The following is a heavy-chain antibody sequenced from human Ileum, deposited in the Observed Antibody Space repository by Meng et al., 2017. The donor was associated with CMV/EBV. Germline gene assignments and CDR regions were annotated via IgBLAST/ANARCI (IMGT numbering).Heavy chain of an antibody. CDR3: ARGIEA. CDR1: GGSISDSNYF. CDR2: VPYSRNS. Sequence: SETLSLTCTVSGGSISDSNYFWGWLRQPPGKGREGIGSVPYSRNSYYSPSLESRVTISLDTSKDQFSLKLNSMTAADTAVYYCARGIEAWGQGILVTVSS. D-gene: IGHD2/OR15-2a*01. J-gene: IGHJ5*02. V-gene: IGHV4-39*07.